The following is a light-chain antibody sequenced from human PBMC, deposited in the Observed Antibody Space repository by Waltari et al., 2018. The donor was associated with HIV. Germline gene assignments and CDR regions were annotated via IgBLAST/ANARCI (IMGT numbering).Light chain of an antibody. CDR1: QSVSSH. V-gene: IGKV3-15*01. Sequence: IVLTQSPGTLSLSPGERASLSCRASQSVSSHLAWYQHKPGQAPRLLIYGASTRAAGVPARFSGSGSGTEFSLTISSLQSEDFAIYYCQQYNNWPPYTFGQGTRLEIK. J-gene: IGKJ2*01. CDR2: GAS. CDR3: QQYNNWPPYT.